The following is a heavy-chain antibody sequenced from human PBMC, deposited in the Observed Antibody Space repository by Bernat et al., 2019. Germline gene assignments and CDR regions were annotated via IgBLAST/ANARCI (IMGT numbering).Heavy chain of an antibody. CDR1: GFTFSDYY. Sequence: QVQLVESGGGLVKPGGSLRLSCAASGFTFSDYYMSWIRQAPGKGLEWVSYISSSSSYTNYADSVKGRFTISRDNAKNTLYLQMNSLRAEDTAVYYCARDPLTTVTSLDYWGQGTLVTVSS. D-gene: IGHD4-17*01. J-gene: IGHJ4*02. CDR2: ISSSSSYT. CDR3: ARDPLTTVTSLDY. V-gene: IGHV3-11*06.